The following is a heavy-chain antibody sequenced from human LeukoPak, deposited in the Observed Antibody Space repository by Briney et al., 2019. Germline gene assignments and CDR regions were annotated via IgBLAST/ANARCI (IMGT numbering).Heavy chain of an antibody. CDR1: GGSFSGYY. J-gene: IGHJ5*02. CDR3: ARDFIAGSNARWFDP. V-gene: IGHV4-4*07. Sequence: KSSETLSLTCAVYGGSFSGYYWSWIRQPAGKGLEWIGRIYTSGSTNYNPSLKSRVTMSVDTSKNQFSLKLSSVTAADTAVYYCARDFIAGSNARWFDPWGQGTLVTVSS. D-gene: IGHD6-13*01. CDR2: IYTSGST.